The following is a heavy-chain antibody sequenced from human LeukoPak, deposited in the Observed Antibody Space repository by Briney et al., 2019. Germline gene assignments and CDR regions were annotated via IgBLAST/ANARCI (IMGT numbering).Heavy chain of an antibody. V-gene: IGHV3-48*01. J-gene: IGHJ4*02. CDR2: ISSSSSTI. CDR3: ARDLSEYSSSLDY. Sequence: SGGSLRLSCAASGFTFSSYSMNWVRQAPGKGLEWVSYISSSSSTIYYADSVKGRFTISRDNSKNTLYLQMNSLRAEDTAVYYCARDLSEYSSSLDYWGQGTLVTVSS. D-gene: IGHD6-13*01. CDR1: GFTFSSYS.